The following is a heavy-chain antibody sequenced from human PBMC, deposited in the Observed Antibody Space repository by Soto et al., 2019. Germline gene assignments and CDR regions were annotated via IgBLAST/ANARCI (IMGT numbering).Heavy chain of an antibody. CDR2: ISYSGST. V-gene: IGHV4-59*01. CDR3: ARGNSWQLPFDY. J-gene: IGHJ4*02. Sequence: SETLSLTCTVSSDSISSYYWSWIRQPPGKRLEWIGYISYSGSTDYNPSLKSRVTISGDTSKNQFSLKVSSVTAADTAVYYCARGNSWQLPFDYWGQGTLVTVSS. D-gene: IGHD6-13*01. CDR1: SDSISSYY.